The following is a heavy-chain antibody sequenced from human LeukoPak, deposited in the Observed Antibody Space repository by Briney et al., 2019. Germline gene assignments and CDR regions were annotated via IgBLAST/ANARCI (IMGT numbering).Heavy chain of an antibody. D-gene: IGHD1-26*01. CDR1: GFTFSSYG. V-gene: IGHV3-30*18. J-gene: IGHJ3*02. Sequence: PGGSLRLSCAASGFTFSSYGMHWVRQAPGKGLEWVAVISYDGSNKYYADSVKGRFTISRDNSKNTLYLQMNSLRAEDTAVYYCANGPPQEGVGATPDAFDIWGQGTMVTVSS. CDR3: ANGPPQEGVGATPDAFDI. CDR2: ISYDGSNK.